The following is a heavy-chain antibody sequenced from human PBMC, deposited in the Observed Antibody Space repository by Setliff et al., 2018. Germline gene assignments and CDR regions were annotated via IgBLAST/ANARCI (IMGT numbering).Heavy chain of an antibody. V-gene: IGHV4-59*11. Sequence: SETLSLTCTVSGGSITGHYWSWIRQTPGKGLEWIGYSHYTGSPNYKNPSLASRATISVDSAKNQVSLRLSSVTAADTAVYYCARWMEYYQRDNRGEGGMDVWGKGTTVTVSS. CDR3: ARWMEYYQRDNRGEGGMDV. D-gene: IGHD2-2*01. CDR1: GGSITGHY. CDR2: SHYTGSP. J-gene: IGHJ6*03.